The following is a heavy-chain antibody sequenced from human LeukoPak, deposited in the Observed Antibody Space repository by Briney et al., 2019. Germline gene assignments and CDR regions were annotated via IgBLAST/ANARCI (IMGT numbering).Heavy chain of an antibody. CDR3: ARGKRYSSSWFYNRFDP. J-gene: IGHJ5*02. D-gene: IGHD6-13*01. Sequence: GGSLRLSCEVSGFTFSSYDMHWVRQTTGKGLEWVSGIGTTGDTHYPDSVEGRFTVSRENAKNSLYLQMNSLRAGDTAVYYCARGKRYSSSWFYNRFDPWGQGTLVTVSS. CDR1: GFTFSSYD. CDR2: IGTTGDT. V-gene: IGHV3-13*01.